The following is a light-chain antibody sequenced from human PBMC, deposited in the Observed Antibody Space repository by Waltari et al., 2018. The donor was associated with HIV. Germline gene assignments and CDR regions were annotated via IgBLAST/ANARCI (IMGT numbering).Light chain of an antibody. V-gene: IGKV3-15*01. Sequence: EIVMTQSPATLSVSPGERVALSCRARQSVSSDLAWYQQQPGQPPRLLIYGASTRATGIPARFSGSGSGTEFTLTISSLQSEDFAVYYCQQYNNWWTFGQGTKVEVK. CDR1: QSVSSD. CDR3: QQYNNWWT. J-gene: IGKJ1*01. CDR2: GAS.